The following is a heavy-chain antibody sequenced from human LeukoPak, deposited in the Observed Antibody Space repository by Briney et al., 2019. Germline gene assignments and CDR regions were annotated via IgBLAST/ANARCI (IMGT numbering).Heavy chain of an antibody. CDR3: ASDY. CDR2: ISVSGAET. J-gene: IGHJ4*02. V-gene: IGHV3-23*01. Sequence: PGGSLRLSCAASGFTFSNYAMTWVRQAPGKGLEWVSTISVSGAETFYADSVKGRFTISRDNSKNTLFLQMNSLTVDDTAVYYCASDYWGQGTLVTVSS. CDR1: GFTFSNYA.